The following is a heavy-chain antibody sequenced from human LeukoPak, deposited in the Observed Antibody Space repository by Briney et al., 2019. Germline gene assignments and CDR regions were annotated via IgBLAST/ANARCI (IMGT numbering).Heavy chain of an antibody. D-gene: IGHD3-22*01. CDR1: GGSISSSSYY. J-gene: IGHJ5*02. CDR3: ARRTTYYYDSSGYRHSNWFDP. CDR2: IYYSGST. Sequence: SETLSLTCTVSGGSISSSSYYWGWIRQPPGKGLEWIGSIYYSGSTYYNPSLKSRVTISVDTSKNQFSLKLSSVTAADTAVYYCARRTTYYYDSSGYRHSNWFDPWGQGTLVTVSS. V-gene: IGHV4-39*01.